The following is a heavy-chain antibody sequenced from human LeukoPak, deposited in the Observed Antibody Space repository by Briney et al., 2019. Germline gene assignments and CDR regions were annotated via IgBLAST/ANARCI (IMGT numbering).Heavy chain of an antibody. D-gene: IGHD2-2*01. CDR2: ISYSAGIT. Sequence: GGSLRLSCATSGFIFSNFRMCWVRQAPGKGLEWVLGISYSAGITYYADSVKGRFTISRDYSKNTLYLQMNTLRAEDTAVYYCASGITDIIVVPATLRNYYFDYWGQGTLVTVSS. CDR3: ASGITDIIVVPATLRNYYFDY. J-gene: IGHJ4*02. CDR1: GFIFSNFR. V-gene: IGHV3-23*01.